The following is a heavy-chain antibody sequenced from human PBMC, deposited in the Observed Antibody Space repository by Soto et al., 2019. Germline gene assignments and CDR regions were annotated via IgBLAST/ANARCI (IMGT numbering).Heavy chain of an antibody. Sequence: GGSLRLSCVASGFTFSTYAMSWVRQAPGKGLEWVSALSPSGGETYYADSVKGRFTISRDNSMNALYLQMNSLRVEDTAVYYCAHPRGYGVFDAYDIWGQATMVTVS. J-gene: IGHJ3*02. CDR2: LSPSGGET. CDR3: AHPRGYGVFDAYDI. CDR1: GFTFSTYA. D-gene: IGHD4-17*01. V-gene: IGHV3-23*01.